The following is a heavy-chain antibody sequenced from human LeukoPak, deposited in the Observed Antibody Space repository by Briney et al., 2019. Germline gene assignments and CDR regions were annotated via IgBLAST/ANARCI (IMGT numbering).Heavy chain of an antibody. V-gene: IGHV4-34*01. CDR3: ARHCSSTSCVDY. CDR2: INHSGST. CDR1: GGSFSGYY. Sequence: SETLSLTCAVYGGSFSGYYWSWIRQPPGKGLEWIGEINHSGSTNYNPSLKSRVTISVDTSKNQFSLKLSSVTAADTAVYYCARHCSSTSCVDYWGQGTPVTVSS. D-gene: IGHD2-2*01. J-gene: IGHJ4*02.